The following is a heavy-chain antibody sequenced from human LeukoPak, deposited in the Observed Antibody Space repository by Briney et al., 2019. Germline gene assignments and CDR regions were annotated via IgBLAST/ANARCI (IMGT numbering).Heavy chain of an antibody. D-gene: IGHD6-13*01. CDR1: GGSISSGGYY. CDR2: IYHSGST. V-gene: IGHV4-30-2*02. Sequence: SETLSLTCTVSGGSISSGGYYWSWIRQPPGKGLEWIGYIYHSGSTYYNPSLKSRVTISVDRSKNQFSLKLSSVTAADTAVYYCARIGPVAAAGPGFDYWGQGTLVTVSS. CDR3: ARIGPVAAAGPGFDY. J-gene: IGHJ4*02.